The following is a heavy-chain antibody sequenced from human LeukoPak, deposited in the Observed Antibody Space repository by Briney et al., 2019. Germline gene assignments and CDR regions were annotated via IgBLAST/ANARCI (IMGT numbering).Heavy chain of an antibody. V-gene: IGHV4-31*01. CDR1: GSSITSDDYY. CDR2: IYFRGST. J-gene: IGHJ4*02. Sequence: ILSLTCTVSGSSITSDDYYWTSIRRSPGKGPEWLGSIYFRGSTLYNPSLESQLTLSRVTSDNQFSLKRSFVTAADTAVYYCAGGFDSRKMTFWGQGILVTVSS. CDR3: AGGFDSRKMTF. D-gene: IGHD6-13*01.